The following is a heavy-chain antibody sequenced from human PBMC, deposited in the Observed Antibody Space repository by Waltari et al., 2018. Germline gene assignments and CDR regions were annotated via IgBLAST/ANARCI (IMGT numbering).Heavy chain of an antibody. CDR2: ISNSGGDT. V-gene: IGHV3-23*01. CDR1: YFHFSNYG. CDR3: ARKDFTGTTSWLDA. Sequence: EVQLLESGGELVQPGGVLRLTCAGCYFHFSNYGMTWVRQAPGKGLEWVSGISNSGGDTYYADSVEGRFFISRDNSKNIVYLQMDSLRAEDTAVYYCARKDFTGTTSWLDAWGQGTLVTVAS. D-gene: IGHD1-7*01. J-gene: IGHJ5*02.